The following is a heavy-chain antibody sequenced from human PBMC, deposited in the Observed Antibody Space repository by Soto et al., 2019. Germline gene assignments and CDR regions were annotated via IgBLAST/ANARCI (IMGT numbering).Heavy chain of an antibody. CDR2: TYYRSKWYC. CDR1: GDSVSSNSAG. D-gene: IGHD1-26*01. Sequence: PSQTLSLTCAITGDSVSSNSAGWSWVRQSPSRGLEWLGRTYYRSKWYCEYAVSVRGRITINPDTSKNQYSLQLNSVTPEDTAVYFCARGEQYSGRIFDYWGQGTLVTVS. J-gene: IGHJ4*01. CDR3: ARGEQYSGRIFDY. V-gene: IGHV6-1*01.